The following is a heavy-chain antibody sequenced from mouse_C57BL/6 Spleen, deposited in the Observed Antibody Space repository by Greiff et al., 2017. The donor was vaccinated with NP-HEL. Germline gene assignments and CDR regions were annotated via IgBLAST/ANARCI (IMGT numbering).Heavy chain of an antibody. CDR3: ARSEKGVYFDY. J-gene: IGHJ2*01. V-gene: IGHV1-42*01. CDR2: INPSTGGT. Sequence: EVKLQESGPELVKPGASVKISCKASGYSFTGYYMNWVKQSPEKSLEWIGEINPSTGGTTYNQKFKAKATLTVDKSSSTAYMQLKSLTSEDSAVYYCARSEKGVYFDYWGQGTTLTVSS. CDR1: GYSFTGYY.